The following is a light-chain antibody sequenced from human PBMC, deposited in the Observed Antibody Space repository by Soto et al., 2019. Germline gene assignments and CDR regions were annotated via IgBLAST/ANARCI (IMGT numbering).Light chain of an antibody. CDR1: SSDVGGYNY. CDR2: EVS. Sequence: QCALTQPASVSGSPGQSITISCTGTSSDVGGYNYVSWYQQHPGKAPKLMIYEVSNRPSGVSNRFSGSKSGNTASLTISGLQAEDEADYYCSSYTSSSTLVVFGGGTKVTVL. J-gene: IGLJ2*01. CDR3: SSYTSSSTLVV. V-gene: IGLV2-14*01.